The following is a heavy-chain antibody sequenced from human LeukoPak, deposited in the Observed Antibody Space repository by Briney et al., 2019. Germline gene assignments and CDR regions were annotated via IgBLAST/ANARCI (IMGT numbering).Heavy chain of an antibody. D-gene: IGHD2-15*01. Sequence: ASVKVSCKAFGYTFTSYYMHWVRQAPGQGLEWMGIINPSGGSTSYAQKFQGRVTMTRDTSTSTVYMELSSLRSEDTAVYYCARDPGYCSGGSCSLYFDYWGQGTLVTVSS. CDR2: INPSGGST. V-gene: IGHV1-46*01. CDR3: ARDPGYCSGGSCSLYFDY. CDR1: GYTFTSYY. J-gene: IGHJ4*02.